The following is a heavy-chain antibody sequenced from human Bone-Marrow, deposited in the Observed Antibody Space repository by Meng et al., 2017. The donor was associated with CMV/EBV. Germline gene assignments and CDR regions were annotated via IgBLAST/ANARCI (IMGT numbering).Heavy chain of an antibody. D-gene: IGHD6-6*01. J-gene: IGHJ5*02. CDR3: ARGLVRRRNWFDP. V-gene: IGHV1-8*02. Sequence: ASVKVSCKASGYTFTGYYMHWVRQAPGQGLEWMGWINPNSGNTGYAQKFQGRVTMTRNTSISTAYMELSSLRSEDTAVYYCARGLVRRRNWFDPWGQGTLVTVSS. CDR2: INPNSGNT. CDR1: GYTFTGYY.